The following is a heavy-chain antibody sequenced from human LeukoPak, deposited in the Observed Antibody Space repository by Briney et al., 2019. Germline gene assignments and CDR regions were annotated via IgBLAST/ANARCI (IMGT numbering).Heavy chain of an antibody. D-gene: IGHD4-23*01. CDR1: GGSITSSSYY. J-gene: IGHJ6*03. CDR3: ARVDPPTPYYYYYMDV. CDR2: IYYSGST. Sequence: RTSQTLSLTCPVSGGSITSSSYYWGWIRQPPGKGPEWIGSIYYSGSTYYNPSLKSRVTISVDTSKNQFSLKLSSVTAADTAVYYCARVDPPTPYYYYYMDVWGKGTTVTVSS. V-gene: IGHV4-39*07.